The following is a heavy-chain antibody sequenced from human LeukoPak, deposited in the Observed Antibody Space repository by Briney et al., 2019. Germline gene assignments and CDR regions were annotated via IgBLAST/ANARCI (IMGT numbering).Heavy chain of an antibody. CDR3: AARYCSSTRCAKRARCYYYYYMDV. D-gene: IGHD2-2*01. Sequence: SVKVSCKASGGTFRSYAISWVRQAPGQGLEWMGGIIPIFGTANYAQKFQGRVTITADESTSTAYMELSSLRSEDTAVYYCAARYCSSTRCAKRARCYYYYYMDVWGKGTTVTVSS. V-gene: IGHV1-69*13. CDR2: IIPIFGTA. J-gene: IGHJ6*03. CDR1: GGTFRSYA.